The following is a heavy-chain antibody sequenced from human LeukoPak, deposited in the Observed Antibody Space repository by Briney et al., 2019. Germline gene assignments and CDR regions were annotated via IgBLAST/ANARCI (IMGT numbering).Heavy chain of an antibody. Sequence: PSETLSLTCAVYGGSFSGYYWSWIRQPPGKGLEWIGEINHSGSTNYNPSLKGRVTISVDTSKNQFSLKLSSVTAADTAVYYCARGGRYSSSWYGYWGQGTLVTVSS. J-gene: IGHJ4*02. CDR1: GGSFSGYY. CDR2: INHSGST. CDR3: ARGGRYSSSWYGY. D-gene: IGHD6-13*01. V-gene: IGHV4-34*01.